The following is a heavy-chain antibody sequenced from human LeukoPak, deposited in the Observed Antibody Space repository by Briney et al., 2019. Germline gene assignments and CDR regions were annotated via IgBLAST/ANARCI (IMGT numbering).Heavy chain of an antibody. V-gene: IGHV4-39*07. CDR2: IYYSGST. D-gene: IGHD3-10*01. J-gene: IGHJ3*02. CDR3: ARDSDYYGSGSHRDAFDI. Sequence: PSETLSLTCTVSGGSISSSSYYWGWIRQPPGKGLEWIGSIYYSGSTYYNPSLKSRVTTSVDTSKNQFSLKLSSVTAADTAVYYCARDSDYYGSGSHRDAFDIWGQGTMVTVSS. CDR1: GGSISSSSYY.